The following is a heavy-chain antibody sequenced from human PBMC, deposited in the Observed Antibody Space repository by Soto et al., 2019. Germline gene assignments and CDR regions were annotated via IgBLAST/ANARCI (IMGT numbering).Heavy chain of an antibody. CDR1: GFTFSSYS. Sequence: EVQLVESGGGLVQPGGSLRLSCAASGFTFSSYSMNWVRQAPGKGLEWVSYISSSSSTIYYADSVKGRFTISRDNAKNSLYLPMNSLRDEDTAVYYCARQWLDYGMDDWGQGTTVTVSS. CDR3: ARQWLDYGMDD. CDR2: ISSSSSTI. J-gene: IGHJ6*02. V-gene: IGHV3-48*02. D-gene: IGHD6-19*01.